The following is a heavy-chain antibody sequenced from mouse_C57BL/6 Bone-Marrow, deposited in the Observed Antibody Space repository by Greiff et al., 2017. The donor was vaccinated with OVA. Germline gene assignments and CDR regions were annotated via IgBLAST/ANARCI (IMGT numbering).Heavy chain of an antibody. CDR2: IDPENGDT. Sequence: VQLQQSGAELVRPGASVKLSCTASGFNITDDYMHWVKQRPEQGLEWIGWIDPENGDTAYASKFQGKATITADTSSNTAYMQLRSLTSEATAVYYGWEGVEIDSGSGYWYFDVWGTGTTVTVTS. J-gene: IGHJ1*03. CDR1: GFNITDDY. D-gene: IGHD1-1*01. CDR3: WEGVEIDSGSGYWYFDV. V-gene: IGHV14-4*01.